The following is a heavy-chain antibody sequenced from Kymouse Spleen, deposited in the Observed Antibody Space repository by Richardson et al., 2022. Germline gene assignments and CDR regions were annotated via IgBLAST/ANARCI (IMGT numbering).Heavy chain of an antibody. J-gene: IGHJ6*02. CDR3: ARDFPGNWNYEGYYYYYGMDV. V-gene: IGHV3-48*02. D-gene: IGHD1-7*01. Sequence: EVQLVESGGGLVQPGGSLRLSCAASGFTFSSYSMNWVRQAPGKGLEWVSYISSSSSTIYYADSVKGRFTISRDNAKNSLYLQMNSLRDEDTAVYYCARDFPGNWNYEGYYYYYGMDVWGQGTTVTVSS. CDR1: GFTFSSYS. CDR2: ISSSSSTI.